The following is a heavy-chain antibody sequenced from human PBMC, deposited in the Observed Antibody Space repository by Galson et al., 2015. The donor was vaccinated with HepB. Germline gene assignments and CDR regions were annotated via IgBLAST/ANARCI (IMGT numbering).Heavy chain of an antibody. CDR2: ISYDGSNK. D-gene: IGHD2-2*01. CDR3: ARVVVPAADYYYYGMDV. J-gene: IGHJ6*02. V-gene: IGHV3-30-3*01. CDR1: GFTFSSYA. Sequence: SLRLSCAASGFTFSSYAMHWVRQAPGKGLEWVAVISYDGSNKYYADSVKGRFTISRDKSKNTLYLQMNSLRAEDTAVYYCARVVVPAADYYYYGMDVWGQGTTVTVSS.